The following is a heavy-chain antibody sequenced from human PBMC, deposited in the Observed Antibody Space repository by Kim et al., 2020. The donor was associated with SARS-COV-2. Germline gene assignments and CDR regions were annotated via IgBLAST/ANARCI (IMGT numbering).Heavy chain of an antibody. V-gene: IGHV1-69*13. Sequence: SVKVSCKASGGTFSSYAISWVRQAPGQGLEWMGGIIPIFGTANYAQKFQGRVTITADESTSTAYMELSSLRSEDTAVYYCARADLPYLESGSIGLWENYYYYYGMDVWGQGTTVTVSS. CDR3: ARADLPYLESGSIGLWENYYYYYGMDV. CDR1: GGTFSSYA. J-gene: IGHJ6*02. D-gene: IGHD3-3*01. CDR2: IIPIFGTA.